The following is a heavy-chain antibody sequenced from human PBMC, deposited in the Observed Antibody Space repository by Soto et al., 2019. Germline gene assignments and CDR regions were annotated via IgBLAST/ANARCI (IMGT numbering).Heavy chain of an antibody. CDR2: ISAGGDAT. CDR3: ADGGRYPYF. J-gene: IGHJ4*02. Sequence: EVQLLQSGGDLVQPGGSLRLSCVASGFSFRSYAMGWVRQAPGKGLDWVSSISAGGDATYYADSVKGRFTVSRDNSKNTLYLQMNSLRADDTAVYYCADGGRYPYFWGQGTLVTVSS. D-gene: IGHD1-26*01. V-gene: IGHV3-23*01. CDR1: GFSFRSYA.